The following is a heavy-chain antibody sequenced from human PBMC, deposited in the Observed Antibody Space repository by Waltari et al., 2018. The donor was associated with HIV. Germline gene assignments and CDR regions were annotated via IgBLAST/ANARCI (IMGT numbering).Heavy chain of an antibody. Sequence: EVQLLESGGGLVQPGGSLRLSCAASGFRFSNYAISWVRQAPGKGLEWVAVVRDIDSTYYVDSVKGRFIISRDDSKDSLYLQMNSLRVEDTAVYYCAKDDRASRGLDDWGQGTLVTVSS. CDR3: AKDDRASRGLDD. CDR1: GFRFSNYA. D-gene: IGHD5-12*01. CDR2: VRDIDST. V-gene: IGHV3-23*01. J-gene: IGHJ4*02.